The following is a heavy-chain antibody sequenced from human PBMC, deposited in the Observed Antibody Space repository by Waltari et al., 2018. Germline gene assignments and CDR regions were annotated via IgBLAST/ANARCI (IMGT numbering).Heavy chain of an antibody. CDR2: INHSGST. CDR1: GGSFSGYY. V-gene: IGHV4-34*01. Sequence: QVQLQQWGAGLLKPSETLSLTCAVYGGSFSGYYWRWIRQPPGKGLEWIGEINHSGSTNYNPSLKSRVTISVDTSKNQFSLKLSSVTAADTAVYYCARYTYDFWSGYSAYYFDYWGQGTLVTVSS. CDR3: ARYTYDFWSGYSAYYFDY. J-gene: IGHJ4*02. D-gene: IGHD3-3*01.